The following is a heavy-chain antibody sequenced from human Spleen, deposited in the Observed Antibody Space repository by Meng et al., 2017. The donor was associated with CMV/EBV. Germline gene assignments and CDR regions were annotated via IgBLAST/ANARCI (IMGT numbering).Heavy chain of an antibody. V-gene: IGHV3-74*01. CDR3: ATEKGYCSGSNCYSFYGMDV. Sequence: GESLKISCEASGFSFSSYWMHWVRQVPGKGLLWVSRIMSDGSVTGHADSVKGRLTISRDNAKNSLYLQMNSLRAEDTAVYYCATEKGYCSGSNCYSFYGMDVWGQGTTVTVSS. CDR1: GFSFSSYW. J-gene: IGHJ6*02. CDR2: IMSDGSVT. D-gene: IGHD2-15*01.